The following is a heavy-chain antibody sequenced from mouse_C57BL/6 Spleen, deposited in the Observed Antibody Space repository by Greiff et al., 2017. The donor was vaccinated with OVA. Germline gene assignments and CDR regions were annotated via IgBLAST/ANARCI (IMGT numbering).Heavy chain of an antibody. Sequence: VQRVESGAELARPGASVKMSCKASGYTFTSYTMHWVKQRPGQGLEWIGYINPSSGYTKYNQKFKDKATLTADKSSSTAYMQLSSLTPEDSAVYYCARGGGNYEYCDYWGQGTTLTVSS. J-gene: IGHJ2*01. V-gene: IGHV1-4*01. CDR3: ARGGGNYEYCDY. CDR1: GYTFTSYT. CDR2: INPSSGYT. D-gene: IGHD2-1*01.